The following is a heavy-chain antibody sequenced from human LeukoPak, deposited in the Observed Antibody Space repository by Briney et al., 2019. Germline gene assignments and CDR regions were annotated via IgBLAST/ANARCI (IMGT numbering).Heavy chain of an antibody. CDR2: ISGSGGST. Sequence: PGGSLRLSCAASGFTFSSYAMSWVRQAPGKGLEWVSAISGSGGSTYYADSEKGRFTISRDNSKNTLYLQMNSLRAEDTAVYYCAKVPHYYDSSGYYYSDYWGQGTLVTVSS. CDR1: GFTFSSYA. D-gene: IGHD3-22*01. CDR3: AKVPHYYDSSGYYYSDY. J-gene: IGHJ4*02. V-gene: IGHV3-23*01.